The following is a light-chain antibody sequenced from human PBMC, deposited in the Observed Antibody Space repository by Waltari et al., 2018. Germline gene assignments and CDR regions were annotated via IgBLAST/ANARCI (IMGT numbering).Light chain of an antibody. CDR2: DVT. CDR1: STDVGSYNY. J-gene: IGLJ2*01. CDR3: NSHSTTTPVV. V-gene: IGLV2-14*03. Sequence: QSALTQPASVSGSPGQSITIPCTGTSTDVGSYNYASWYQQYPGKAPQLIIYDVTQRPSGISTRFSGSKSGNTASLTISGLQAEDEADYFCNSHSTTTPVVFGGGTKVTVL.